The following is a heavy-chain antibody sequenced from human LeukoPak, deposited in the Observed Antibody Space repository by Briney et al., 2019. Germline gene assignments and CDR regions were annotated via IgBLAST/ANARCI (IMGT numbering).Heavy chain of an antibody. J-gene: IGHJ4*02. CDR1: GGTFSSYA. Sequence: GASVKVSCKASGGTFSSYAISWVRQAPGQGLEWMGRIIPILGIANYAQKFQGRVTITADKSTSTAYMELSSLRSEDTAVYYCAREQSRTEVPAAIPVWEALWDYWGQGTLVTVSS. D-gene: IGHD2-2*02. V-gene: IGHV1-69*04. CDR2: IIPILGIA. CDR3: AREQSRTEVPAAIPVWEALWDY.